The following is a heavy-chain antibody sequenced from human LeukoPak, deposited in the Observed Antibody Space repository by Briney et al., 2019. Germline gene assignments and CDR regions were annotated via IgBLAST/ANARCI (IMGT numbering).Heavy chain of an antibody. Sequence: PSETLSLTCTVSGYSISSGYYWGWIRQPPGKGLEWVSFIYSGGSTHYSDSVKGRFTISRDNSKNTLYLQMNSLRAEDTAVYYCARRAGAYSHPYDYWGQGTLVTVSS. V-gene: IGHV3-53*01. CDR1: GYSISSGYY. J-gene: IGHJ4*02. CDR2: IYSGGST. D-gene: IGHD4/OR15-4a*01. CDR3: ARRAGAYSHPYDY.